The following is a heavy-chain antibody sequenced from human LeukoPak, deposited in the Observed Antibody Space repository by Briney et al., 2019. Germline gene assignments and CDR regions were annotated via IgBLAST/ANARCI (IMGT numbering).Heavy chain of an antibody. CDR2: INHSGST. J-gene: IGHJ6*03. D-gene: IGHD3-10*01. Sequence: PSETLSLTCAVYGGSFSGYYWSWLRQPPGKGLEWIGEINHSGSTNYNPPLKSRVTISVDKSKNQFSLKLSSVTAADTAVYYCARLRGFGADYYYYYMDVWGKGTTVTVSS. V-gene: IGHV4-34*01. CDR1: GGSFSGYY. CDR3: ARLRGFGADYYYYYMDV.